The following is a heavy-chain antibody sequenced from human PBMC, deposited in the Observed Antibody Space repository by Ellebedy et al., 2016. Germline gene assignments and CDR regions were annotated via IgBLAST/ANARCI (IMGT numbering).Heavy chain of an antibody. CDR2: IRSKANSYAT. Sequence: GGSLRLSXAASGFTFSGSAMHWVRQASGKGLEWVGRIRSKANSYATAYAASVKGRFTISRDDSKNTADLQMNSLKTEDTAVYYCTRMKVVTAILDYYYGMDVWGQGTTVTVSS. J-gene: IGHJ6*02. D-gene: IGHD2-21*02. V-gene: IGHV3-73*01. CDR3: TRMKVVTAILDYYYGMDV. CDR1: GFTFSGSA.